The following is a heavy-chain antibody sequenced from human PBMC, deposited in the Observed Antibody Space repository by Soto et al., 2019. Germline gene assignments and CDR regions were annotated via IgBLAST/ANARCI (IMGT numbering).Heavy chain of an antibody. CDR3: ARDRAMVYAISSRDYYFDY. V-gene: IGHV3-48*03. Sequence: EVQLVESGGGLVQPGGSLRLSCAASGFTFSSYEMNWVRQAPGKGLEWVSYISSSGSTIYYADSVKGRFTISRDNAKNSLYLQINSLRAEDTAVYYCARDRAMVYAISSRDYYFDYWGQGTLVTVSS. J-gene: IGHJ4*02. CDR1: GFTFSSYE. CDR2: ISSSGSTI. D-gene: IGHD2-8*01.